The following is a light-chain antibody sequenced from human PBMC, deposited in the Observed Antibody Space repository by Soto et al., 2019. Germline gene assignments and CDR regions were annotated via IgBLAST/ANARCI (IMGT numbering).Light chain of an antibody. Sequence: QSVLTQPPSVSGAPGQRVTISFTGSSSNIGAGYDVHWYQQLPGTAPKLLIYGNSNRPSGGPDRFSGSKSGTSASLAITGLQAEYEADYYCQSYDSSLSGYVFGTGTKLTVL. CDR2: GNS. V-gene: IGLV1-40*01. CDR1: SSNIGAGYD. CDR3: QSYDSSLSGYV. J-gene: IGLJ1*01.